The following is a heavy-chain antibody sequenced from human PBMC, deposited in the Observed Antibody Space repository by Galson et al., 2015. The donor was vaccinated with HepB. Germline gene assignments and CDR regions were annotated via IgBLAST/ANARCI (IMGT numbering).Heavy chain of an antibody. CDR3: AKGTLRWCTPNGPCHPPDP. D-gene: IGHD2-8*01. CDR2: ITDSGDNA. CDR1: GFSFSDYA. V-gene: IGHV3-23*01. J-gene: IGHJ5*02. Sequence: SLRLSCAASGFSFSDYAMVWVRQAPGKGLEYVSAITDSGDNAIYTHSVRGRFTMSRDNSRNTLYLEMNSLGADDTAVYYCAKGTLRWCTPNGPCHPPDPWGQGTLVTVSS.